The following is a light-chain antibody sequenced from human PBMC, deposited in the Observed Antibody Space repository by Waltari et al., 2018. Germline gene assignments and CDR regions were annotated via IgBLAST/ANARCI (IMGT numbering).Light chain of an antibody. Sequence: EIVMTPSPVALSLSPGERATLSCRASQSVRSSLAWYQQRPVQTPRPVTYDVSTRANGIPARFSGSGSGTEFTLTISSLQSEDFAVYYCQQYNTWPGTFGQGTKLEIK. CDR2: DVS. J-gene: IGKJ2*01. V-gene: IGKV3-15*01. CDR1: QSVRSS. CDR3: QQYNTWPGT.